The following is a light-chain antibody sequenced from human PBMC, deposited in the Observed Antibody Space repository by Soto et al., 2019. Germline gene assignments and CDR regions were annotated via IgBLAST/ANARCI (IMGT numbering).Light chain of an antibody. CDR1: RSLFYSPHNKSY. CDR2: WAS. V-gene: IGKV4-1*01. J-gene: IGKJ2*01. CDR3: QQYYRAPRT. Sequence: DIVMTQSPDSLAVSLGERATINCTSGRSLFYSPHNKSYLAWYQQKVGQPPQMLIYWASTRESGVPDRFRGSGSGTDFTLTISRLHADDVAVYYWQQYYRAPRTFGQGTKVDIK.